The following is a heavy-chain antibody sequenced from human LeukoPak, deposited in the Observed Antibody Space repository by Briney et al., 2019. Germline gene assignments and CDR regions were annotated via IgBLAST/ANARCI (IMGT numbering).Heavy chain of an antibody. V-gene: IGHV3-33*01. Sequence: GGSLRLSCAASGFTFSSYGMHWVRQAPGKGLEWVAVIWYDGSNKYYADSVKGRFTISRDNSKNTLYPQMNSLRAEDTAVYYCARESSPGYYGMDVWGQGTTVTVSS. CDR2: IWYDGSNK. CDR3: ARESSPGYYGMDV. CDR1: GFTFSSYG. J-gene: IGHJ6*02.